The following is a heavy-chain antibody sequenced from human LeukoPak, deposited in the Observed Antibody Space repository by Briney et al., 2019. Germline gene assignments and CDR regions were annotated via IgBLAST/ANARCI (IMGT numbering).Heavy chain of an antibody. V-gene: IGHV3-7*04. Sequence: GGSLRLSCAASGFPFSCYWMTWVRQAPGKGLEWVANIKQDGSKKSYVDSVKGRFTISRDNAKNSLYLQMNSLRAEDTAIYYCTRVGYIDEGIDYWGQGTLVTVSS. D-gene: IGHD5-24*01. CDR1: GFPFSCYW. CDR3: TRVGYIDEGIDY. CDR2: IKQDGSKK. J-gene: IGHJ4*02.